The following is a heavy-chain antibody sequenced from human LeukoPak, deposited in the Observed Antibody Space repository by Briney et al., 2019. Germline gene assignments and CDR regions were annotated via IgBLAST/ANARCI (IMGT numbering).Heavy chain of an antibody. CDR3: ARLVGYCSGGSCYHFDS. Sequence: GESLKISCKGAGYSFTSYWIGWVRRMPGKGLAWMGIIYPGDSDTRYSPSFQGQVTISADKSINTAYLQWSSLKASDTAMYYCARLVGYCSGGSCYHFDSWGQGTLVTVSS. D-gene: IGHD2-15*01. J-gene: IGHJ4*02. CDR2: IYPGDSDT. V-gene: IGHV5-51*01. CDR1: GYSFTSYW.